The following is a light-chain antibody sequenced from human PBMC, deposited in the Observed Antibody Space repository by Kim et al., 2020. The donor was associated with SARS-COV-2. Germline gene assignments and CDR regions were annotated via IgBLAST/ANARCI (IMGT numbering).Light chain of an antibody. CDR1: YTDVGAFDF. J-gene: IGLJ2*01. CDR2: AVN. CDR3: SSYSSSSTRL. V-gene: IGLV2-14*03. Sequence: QSALTKPASVSGSLGQSITISCTGTYTDVGAFDFVSWYQQFPGKAPQLIIYAVNNRPSGVSDRFSGSKSEITASLTISGLQAEDQVDYYCSSYSSSSTRLFGGGTQLTVL.